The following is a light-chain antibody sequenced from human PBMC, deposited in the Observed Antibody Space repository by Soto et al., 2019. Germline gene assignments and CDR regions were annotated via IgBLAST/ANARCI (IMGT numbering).Light chain of an antibody. CDR1: SSDVGRYSY. Sequence: QSALAQPRSVSGSPGQSVSISCTGTSSDVGRYSYVSWYQQHPGKAPKLMIYDVSERPSGVPDRFSSSKSGNTASLTISGLQAEDEADYYCCSYAGTYTGVFGTGTKVTVL. CDR3: CSYAGTYTGV. CDR2: DVS. V-gene: IGLV2-11*01. J-gene: IGLJ1*01.